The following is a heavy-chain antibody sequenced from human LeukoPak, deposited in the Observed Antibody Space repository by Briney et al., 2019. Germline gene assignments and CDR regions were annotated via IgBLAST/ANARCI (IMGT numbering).Heavy chain of an antibody. CDR1: GYTFTSYA. V-gene: IGHV1-3*01. D-gene: IGHD2-21*02. Sequence: ASVKVSCKASGYTFTSYAMHWVRQAPGQRLEWMGGINACNGNTKYSQKFQGRVTITRDTSASTAYMELSSLRSEDTAVYYCARDGIAYCGGDCYSDAFDIWGQGTMVTVSS. CDR3: ARDGIAYCGGDCYSDAFDI. CDR2: INACNGNT. J-gene: IGHJ3*02.